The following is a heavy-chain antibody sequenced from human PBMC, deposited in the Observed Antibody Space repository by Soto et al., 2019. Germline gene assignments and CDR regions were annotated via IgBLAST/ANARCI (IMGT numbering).Heavy chain of an antibody. CDR2: IYYSGST. Sequence: KPSETLSLTCTVSGGSISSGGYYWSWIRQHPGKGLEWIGYIYYSGSTYYNPSLKSRVTISVDTSKNQFSLKLSSVTAADTAVYYCARTITMVRGVIIGLGSFDYWGQGTLVTVSS. D-gene: IGHD3-10*01. J-gene: IGHJ4*02. V-gene: IGHV4-31*03. CDR1: GGSISSGGYY. CDR3: ARTITMVRGVIIGLGSFDY.